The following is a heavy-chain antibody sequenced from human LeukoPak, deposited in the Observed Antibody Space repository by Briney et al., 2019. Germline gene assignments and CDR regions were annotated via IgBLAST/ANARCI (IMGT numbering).Heavy chain of an antibody. CDR2: IRNDTDDK. CDR1: GFTFSNSG. CDR3: AKDKTYGDSSFDY. D-gene: IGHD4-17*01. J-gene: IGHJ4*02. V-gene: IGHV3-30*02. Sequence: GGSLRLSCAASGFTFSNSGMHWVRQAPGKGLEWVAFIRNDTDDKFYGDSVKGRFTISRDNSKNTLYLQMNSLRAEDTAVYYCAKDKTYGDSSFDYWGQGTLVTVSS.